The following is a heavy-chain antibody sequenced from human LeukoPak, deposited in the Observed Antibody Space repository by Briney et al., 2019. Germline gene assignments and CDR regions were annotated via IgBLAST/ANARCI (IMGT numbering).Heavy chain of an antibody. V-gene: IGHV4-39*02. Sequence: SETLSLTCTVSGGSISTYYWSWIRQPPGKGLEWIGSIYYSGSTYYNPSLKSRVTISVDTSKNQFSLKLSSVTAADTAVYYCARDRDTTLVTLWFDPWGQGTLVTVSS. J-gene: IGHJ5*02. CDR2: IYYSGST. D-gene: IGHD4-23*01. CDR1: GGSISTYY. CDR3: ARDRDTTLVTLWFDP.